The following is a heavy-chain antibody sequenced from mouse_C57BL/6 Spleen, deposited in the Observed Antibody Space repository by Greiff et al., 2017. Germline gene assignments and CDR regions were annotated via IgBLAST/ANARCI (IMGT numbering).Heavy chain of an antibody. CDR3: ARDGVGQGYVDV. Sequence: EVQLVESGGGLVQSGRSLRLSCATSGFTFSDFYMEWVRQAPGKGLEWIAASRNKANDYTTEYSASVKGRFIVSRDTSQSILYLQMNALRAEDTAIYYCARDGVGQGYVDVWGTGTTVTVSS. D-gene: IGHD3-3*01. CDR1: GFTFSDFY. CDR2: SRNKANDYTT. V-gene: IGHV7-1*01. J-gene: IGHJ1*03.